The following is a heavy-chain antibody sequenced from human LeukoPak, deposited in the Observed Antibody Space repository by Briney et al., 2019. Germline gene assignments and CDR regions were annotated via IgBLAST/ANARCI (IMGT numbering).Heavy chain of an antibody. CDR3: AKEGQYCSSTSCYNPTNAFDI. V-gene: IGHV3-30-3*01. J-gene: IGHJ3*02. CDR2: ISYDGSNK. Sequence: PGGSLRLSCAASGFTFSSYAMHWVRQAPGKGLEWVAVISYDGSNKYYADSVKGRFTISRDNSKNTMYLQMNSLRAEDTAVYYCAKEGQYCSSTSCYNPTNAFDIWGQGTMVTVSS. D-gene: IGHD2-2*02. CDR1: GFTFSSYA.